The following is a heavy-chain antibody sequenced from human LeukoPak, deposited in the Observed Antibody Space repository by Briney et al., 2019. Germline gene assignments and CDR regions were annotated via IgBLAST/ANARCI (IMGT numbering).Heavy chain of an antibody. V-gene: IGHV3-23*01. CDR1: GFTFSSYA. J-gene: IGHJ4*02. Sequence: GGSLRLSCAASGFTFSSYAMSWVRQAPGKGLEWVSGISGSGGSTYYAYYADSVKGRFTISRDNSKNTLYLQMNSLRAEDTAVYYCAKVLSWSHFDYWGQGTLVTVSS. CDR2: ISGSGGSTYYA. CDR3: AKVLSWSHFDY. D-gene: IGHD2-21*01.